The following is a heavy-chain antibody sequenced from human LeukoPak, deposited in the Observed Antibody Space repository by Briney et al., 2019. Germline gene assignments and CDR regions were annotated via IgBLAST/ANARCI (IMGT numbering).Heavy chain of an antibody. CDR2: ISWNSGSI. V-gene: IGHV3-9*01. CDR1: GFTFDDYA. J-gene: IGHJ6*02. CDR3: AKNARAYYYYGMDV. Sequence: GGSLRLSCAASGFTFDDYAMHWVRQAPGKGLEWVSGISWNSGSIGYADSAKGRFTISRDNAKNSLYLQMNSLRAEDTALYYCAKNARAYYYYGMDVWGQGTTVTVSS.